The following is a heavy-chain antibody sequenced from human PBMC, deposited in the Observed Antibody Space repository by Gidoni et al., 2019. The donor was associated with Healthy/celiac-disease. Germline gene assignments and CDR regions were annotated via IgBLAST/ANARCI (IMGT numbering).Heavy chain of an antibody. CDR2: IYSGGSK. V-gene: IGHV3-66*01. CDR3: ARGAWAMVYDY. CDR1: GFTVSSNY. D-gene: IGHD5-18*01. Sequence: EVQLVESGGGLVQPGGSLRLSCAASGFTVSSNYMSWVRQAPGKGLEWVSVIYSGGSKYYADSVKGRFTISRDNSKNTLYLQMNSLRAEDTAVYYCARGAWAMVYDYWGQGTLVTVSS. J-gene: IGHJ4*02.